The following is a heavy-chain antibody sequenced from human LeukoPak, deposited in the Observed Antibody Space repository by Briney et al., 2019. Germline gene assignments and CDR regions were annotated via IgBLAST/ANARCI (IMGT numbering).Heavy chain of an antibody. CDR1: GFTFSNYA. Sequence: GGSLRLSCAASGFTFSNYAMTWVRQALGKGLEWVSAISGDGYFTVYADSVKGRFTISRDNSKNTLYLQMNSLRAEDTAVYYCAKSRYDFWSGYDYWGQGTLVTVSS. CDR2: ISGDGYFT. CDR3: AKSRYDFWSGYDY. V-gene: IGHV3-23*01. J-gene: IGHJ4*02. D-gene: IGHD3-3*01.